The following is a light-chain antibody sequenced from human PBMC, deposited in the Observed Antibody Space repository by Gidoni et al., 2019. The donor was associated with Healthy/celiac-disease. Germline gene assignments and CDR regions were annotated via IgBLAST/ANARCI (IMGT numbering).Light chain of an antibody. CDR1: QDSSNY. CDR2: DAS. J-gene: IGKJ5*01. V-gene: IGKV1-33*01. CDR3: QQYDNLPIT. Sequence: DIQMTQSPSSLSASVGDRVTITCQPSQDSSNYLNWYQQKPGKAPKLLIYDASNLETGVPSRFSGSGSGTDFTFTISSLQPEDIATYYCQQYDNLPITFGQGTRLEIK.